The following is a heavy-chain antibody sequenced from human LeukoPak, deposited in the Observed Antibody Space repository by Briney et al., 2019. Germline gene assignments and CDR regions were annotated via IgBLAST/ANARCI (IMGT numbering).Heavy chain of an antibody. CDR2: IYYSGST. V-gene: IGHV4-59*01. CDR1: GGSISSYY. Sequence: PSETLSLTCTVSGGSISSYYWSWIRQPPGKGLEWIGYIYYSGSTNYNPSLKSRVTISVDTSNNQFSLKLSSVTAADTAVYYCARVGSSGWYVPYFDYWGQGTLVTVSS. CDR3: ARVGSSGWYVPYFDY. J-gene: IGHJ4*02. D-gene: IGHD6-19*01.